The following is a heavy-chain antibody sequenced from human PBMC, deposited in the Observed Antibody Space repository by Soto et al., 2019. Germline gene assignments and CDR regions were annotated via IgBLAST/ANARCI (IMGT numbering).Heavy chain of an antibody. V-gene: IGHV3-64D*06. CDR3: VKDRGGYCTNGVCPPPAEYFQH. Sequence: PGGSLRLSCSASGFTFSSYAMHWVRQAPGKGLEYVSAISSNGGSTYYADSVKGRFTISRDNSKNTLYLQMSSLRAEDTAVYYCVKDRGGYCTNGVCPPPAEYFQHWGQGTLVTVSS. D-gene: IGHD2-8*01. J-gene: IGHJ1*01. CDR1: GFTFSSYA. CDR2: ISSNGGST.